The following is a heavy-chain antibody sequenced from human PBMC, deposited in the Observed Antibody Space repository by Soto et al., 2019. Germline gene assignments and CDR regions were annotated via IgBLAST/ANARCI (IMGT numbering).Heavy chain of an antibody. CDR1: GFTFSNYA. CDR2: LRGSGGST. D-gene: IGHD2-2*01. V-gene: IGHV3-23*01. Sequence: EVQLLESGGGLVQPGGSLRLSCAASGFTFSNYAMSWVGQAPGKGLEWVSTLRGSGGSTYYAASVMGRFTISRANPKNTPYLQTTSLRAETPAVYYCARATVPVATPMFDPWGQGTLVTVAS. J-gene: IGHJ5*02. CDR3: ARATVPVATPMFDP.